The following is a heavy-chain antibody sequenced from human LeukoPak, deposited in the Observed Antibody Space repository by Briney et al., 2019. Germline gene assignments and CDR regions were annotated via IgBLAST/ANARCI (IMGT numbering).Heavy chain of an antibody. V-gene: IGHV1-69*05. D-gene: IGHD3-22*01. Sequence: SVKVSCKASGGTFSSYAISWVRQAPGQGLEWMGRIIPIFGTANYAQKIQGRVTITTDESTSTAYMELSSLRSEDTAVSYCARSITMIVTNLDYWGQVTLVTVSS. CDR1: GGTFSSYA. CDR3: ARSITMIVTNLDY. J-gene: IGHJ4*02. CDR2: IIPIFGTA.